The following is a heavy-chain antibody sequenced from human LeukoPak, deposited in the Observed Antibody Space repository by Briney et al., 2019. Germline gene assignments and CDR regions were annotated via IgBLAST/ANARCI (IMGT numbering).Heavy chain of an antibody. CDR1: GYSISSGYY. J-gene: IGHJ3*02. D-gene: IGHD1-14*01. CDR2: IYHSGST. V-gene: IGHV4-38-2*02. CDR3: ARGATSVYRPLAAFDI. Sequence: SETLSLTCTVSGYSISSGYYWGWIRQPPGKGLEWIGSIYHSGSTYYNPSLKSRVTISVDTSKNQFSLKLSSVTAADTAVYYCARGATSVYRPLAAFDIWGQGTMVTVSS.